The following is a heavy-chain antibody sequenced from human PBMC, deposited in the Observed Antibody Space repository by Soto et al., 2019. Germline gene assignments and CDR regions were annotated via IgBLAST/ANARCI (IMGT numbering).Heavy chain of an antibody. Sequence: AETLSLTCAVYGGSFSGYYWSWIRQPPGKGLEWIGEINHSGSTNYNPSLKSRVTISVDTSKNQFSLKLSSVTAADTAVYHWLGEYYGSGSDPIPLWGQGTLVT. D-gene: IGHD3-10*01. CDR3: LGEYYGSGSDPIPL. J-gene: IGHJ4*02. V-gene: IGHV4-34*01. CDR1: GGSFSGYY. CDR2: INHSGST.